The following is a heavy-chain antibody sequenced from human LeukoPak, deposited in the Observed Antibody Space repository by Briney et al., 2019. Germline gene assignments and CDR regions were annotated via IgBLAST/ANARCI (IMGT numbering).Heavy chain of an antibody. CDR2: IYPADSDA. CDR3: ARQITRDAWNWFDP. CDR1: GYIFTNYW. V-gene: IGHV5-51*01. J-gene: IGHJ5*02. D-gene: IGHD5-24*01. Sequence: GESLKISCKGSGYIFTNYWIGWVRQMPGKGLEWMGIIYPADSDARYSPSFQGQVTISADKSISTAYLQWSSLKASDTAIYYCARQITRDAWNWFDPWGQGTLVTVSS.